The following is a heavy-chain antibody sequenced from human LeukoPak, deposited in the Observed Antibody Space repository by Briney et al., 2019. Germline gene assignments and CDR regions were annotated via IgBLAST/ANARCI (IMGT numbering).Heavy chain of an antibody. J-gene: IGHJ5*02. V-gene: IGHV1-3*01. CDR2: INAGNGNT. CDR3: ARDLGFPLVVFNWFDP. CDR1: GYTFTSYA. Sequence: ASVKVSCKASGYTFTSYAMHWVRQASGQRLEWMGWINAGNGNTKYSQKFQGRVTITRDTSASTAYMELSSLRSEDTAVYYCARDLGFPLVVFNWFDPWGQGTLVTVSS. D-gene: IGHD6-6*01.